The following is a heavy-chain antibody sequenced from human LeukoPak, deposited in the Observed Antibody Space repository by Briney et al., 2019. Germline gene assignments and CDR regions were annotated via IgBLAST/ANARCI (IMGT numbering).Heavy chain of an antibody. CDR1: GFTVSSNC. V-gene: IGHV3-53*01. CDR2: IYSGGST. D-gene: IGHD4-17*01. Sequence: GGSLRLSCAASGFTVSSNCMSGVRQAPGKGLEWVSVIYSGGSTHYADSVKGRFTISRDNSKNTLYLQMNSLRAEDTAVYYCARVVFDGDLDYWGQGTLVTVSS. CDR3: ARVVFDGDLDY. J-gene: IGHJ4*02.